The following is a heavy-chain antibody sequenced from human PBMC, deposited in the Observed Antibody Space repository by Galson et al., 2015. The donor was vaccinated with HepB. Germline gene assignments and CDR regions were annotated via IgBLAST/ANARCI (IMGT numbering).Heavy chain of an antibody. CDR1: GFTFSSYA. J-gene: IGHJ4*02. CDR3: AKDGAYSNYA. CDR2: ITGNGSHT. V-gene: IGHV3-23*01. Sequence: SLRLSCAASGFTFSSYAMSWVRQAPRKGLEWISAITGNGSHTYYADSVKGRFSISRDNSKNTLSLQMNSLRAEDTAVYYCAKDGAYSNYAWGQGTLVPVSS. D-gene: IGHD4-11*01.